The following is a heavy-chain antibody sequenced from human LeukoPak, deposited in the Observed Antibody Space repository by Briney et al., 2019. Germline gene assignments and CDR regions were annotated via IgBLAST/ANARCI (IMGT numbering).Heavy chain of an antibody. V-gene: IGHV6-1*01. CDR2: TYYRSKWYN. CDR1: GDSVSSNSAA. J-gene: IGHJ4*02. CDR3: ARDKSSGWYGGHYFDY. Sequence: SRTLSLTCAISGDSVSSNSAAWNWIRQSPSRGLEWLGRTYYRSKWYNDYAVSVKSRITINPDTSKNQFSLQLNSVTPEDTAVYYCARDKSSGWYGGHYFDYWGQGTLVTVSS. D-gene: IGHD6-19*01.